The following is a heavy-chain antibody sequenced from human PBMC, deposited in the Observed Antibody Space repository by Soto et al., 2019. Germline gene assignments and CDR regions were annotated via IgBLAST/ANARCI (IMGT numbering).Heavy chain of an antibody. V-gene: IGHV1-8*01. J-gene: IGHJ4*02. CDR1: GNTFTSYD. Sequence: QGQLVQSGAEVKKPGASVKVSCKASGNTFTSYDINWVRQATGHGLEWMGWINPNSGNIGYAQKFQGRVTMTRDTAIRTAYMEVSRLRSDDTAVYYCARGRASGSYYLLDYWGQGTLVTVSS. CDR2: INPNSGNI. D-gene: IGHD3-10*01. CDR3: ARGRASGSYYLLDY.